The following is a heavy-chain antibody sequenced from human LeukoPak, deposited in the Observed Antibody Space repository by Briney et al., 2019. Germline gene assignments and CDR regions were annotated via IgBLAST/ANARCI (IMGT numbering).Heavy chain of an antibody. CDR3: TTAKRYYRGGDCYSD. J-gene: IGHJ4*02. CDR2: IKSKTDGGTT. CDR1: GFTFSNAW. V-gene: IGHV3-15*01. D-gene: IGHD2-21*02. Sequence: GGSLRLSCAASGFTFSNAWMSWVRQAPGKGLEWVGRIKSKTDGGTTDYAAPVKGRFTISRDDSKNTLYLQMNSLKTEDTAVYYCTTAKRYYRGGDCYSDWGQGTLVTVSS.